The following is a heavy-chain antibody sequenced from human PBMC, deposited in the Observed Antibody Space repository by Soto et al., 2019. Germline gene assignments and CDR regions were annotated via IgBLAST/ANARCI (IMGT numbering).Heavy chain of an antibody. V-gene: IGHV4-30-4*01. CDR3: ARGGYDFWSGYYTGKYGMDV. J-gene: IGHJ6*02. D-gene: IGHD3-3*01. CDR1: GGSISSGDYY. Sequence: QAQLQESGPGLVKPSQTLSLTCTVSGGSISSGDYYWSWIRQPPGKGLEWIGYISYSGSTYYNPSLKSRVTIAVDTSKNQCSLKVSSVTAADTAVYYCARGGYDFWSGYYTGKYGMDVWGQGTTVTVSS. CDR2: ISYSGST.